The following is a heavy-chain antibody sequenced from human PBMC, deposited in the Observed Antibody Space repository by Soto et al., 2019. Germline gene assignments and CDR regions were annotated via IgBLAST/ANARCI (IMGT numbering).Heavy chain of an antibody. CDR3: ARVSQAEGKGMDV. J-gene: IGHJ6*02. CDR1: GGSISPINW. Sequence: TLSLTCGVSGGSISPINWWNWVRQPPGKGLEWIGDIYHTGTTNYNPSLESRVTLSIDKSKNQFSLKLSSVTAADTAVYYCARVSQAEGKGMDVWGQGTTVIVSS. V-gene: IGHV4-4*02. CDR2: IYHTGTT.